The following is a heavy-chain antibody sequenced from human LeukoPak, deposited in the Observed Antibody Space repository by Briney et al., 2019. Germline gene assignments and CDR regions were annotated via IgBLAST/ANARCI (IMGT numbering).Heavy chain of an antibody. D-gene: IGHD5-12*01. V-gene: IGHV1-8*01. J-gene: IGHJ6*03. CDR1: GYTFTSYD. CDR2: MNPNSGNT. CDR3: ATGVFGRGSYGGYVPHYYYYMDV. Sequence: ASVKVSCKASGYTFTSYDINWVRQATGQGLEWMGWMNPNSGNTGYAQKFQGRVTMTRNTSISTAYMELSSLRSEDTAVYYCATGVFGRGSYGGYVPHYYYYMDVWGKGTTVTVSS.